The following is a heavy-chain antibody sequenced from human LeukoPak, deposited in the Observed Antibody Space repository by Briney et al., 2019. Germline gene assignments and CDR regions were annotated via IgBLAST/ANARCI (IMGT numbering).Heavy chain of an antibody. CDR2: INHSGST. D-gene: IGHD5-12*01. CDR3: ARGDERRGYSGYDGRWSHFDY. CDR1: GGSFSGYY. J-gene: IGHJ4*02. Sequence: SETLSLTCAVYGGSFSGYYWSWIRQPPGKGLEWIGEINHSGSTNYNPSLKSRVTISVDTSKNQFSLKLSSVTAADTAVYYCARGDERRGYSGYDGRWSHFDYWGQGTLVTVSS. V-gene: IGHV4-34*01.